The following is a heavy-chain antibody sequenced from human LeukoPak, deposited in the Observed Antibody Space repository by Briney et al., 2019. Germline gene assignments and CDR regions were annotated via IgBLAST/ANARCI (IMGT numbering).Heavy chain of an antibody. V-gene: IGHV3-30-3*01. Sequence: GGSLRLSCAASGFTFSSYALHWVRQAPGKGLEWVAVISYDGSNNIYADSVKGRFTISRDNSKNTLYLQMNSLRAEDRAVYYCARDQQGATTVDYWGQGTLVTVSS. CDR3: ARDQQGATTVDY. J-gene: IGHJ4*02. CDR1: GFTFSSYA. D-gene: IGHD1-26*01. CDR2: ISYDGSNN.